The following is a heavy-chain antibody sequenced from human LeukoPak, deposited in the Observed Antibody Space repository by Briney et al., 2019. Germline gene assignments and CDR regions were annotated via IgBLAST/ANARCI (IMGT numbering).Heavy chain of an antibody. Sequence: SETLSLTCTVSGGSISSYYWSWIRQPTGKGPEWIGYIYYSGSTNYNPSLKSRVTISVDTSKNQFSLKLSSVTAADTAVYYCARDPMIEAFVIWGQGTMVTVSS. D-gene: IGHD3-22*01. CDR2: IYYSGST. CDR1: GGSISSYY. CDR3: ARDPMIEAFVI. V-gene: IGHV4-59*01. J-gene: IGHJ3*02.